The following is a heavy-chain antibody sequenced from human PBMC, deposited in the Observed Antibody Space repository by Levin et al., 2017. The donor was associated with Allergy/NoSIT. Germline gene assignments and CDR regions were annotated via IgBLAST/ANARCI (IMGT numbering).Heavy chain of an antibody. D-gene: IGHD1-7*01. J-gene: IGHJ4*02. V-gene: IGHV3-74*01. Sequence: GSLRLSCAASEFTFSNYRMFWVRQAPGKGLVWVSRINGDGSNTIYADSVEGRFTISRDNAKNTLYLQMSSLTADDTAVYYCARGLSTVSTGTLGYWGQGTLVTVSS. CDR1: EFTFSNYR. CDR3: ARGLSTVSTGTLGY. CDR2: INGDGSNT.